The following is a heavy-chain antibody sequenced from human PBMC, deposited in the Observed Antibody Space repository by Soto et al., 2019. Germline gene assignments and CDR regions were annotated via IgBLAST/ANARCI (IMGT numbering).Heavy chain of an antibody. CDR3: AKDTVAVLRYFDWLPDPFNYYYYGMDV. J-gene: IGHJ6*02. CDR1: GFTFSSYA. Sequence: GGSLRLSCAASGFTFSSYAMSWVRQAPGKGLEWVSAISGSGGSTYYADSVKGRFTISRDNSKNTLYLQMNSLRAEDTAVYYCAKDTVAVLRYFDWLPDPFNYYYYGMDVWGQGTTVTVSS. D-gene: IGHD3-9*01. V-gene: IGHV3-23*01. CDR2: ISGSGGST.